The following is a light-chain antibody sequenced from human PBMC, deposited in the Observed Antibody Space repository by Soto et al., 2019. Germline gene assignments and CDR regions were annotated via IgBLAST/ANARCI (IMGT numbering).Light chain of an antibody. V-gene: IGLV2-8*01. Sequence: QSALTQPPSASGSPGQSVTISCTGTSNDVGSFNYVSWYQQHPGKAPKLMIYEVSKRPSGVPDRFSGSKSGATASLTVSGLQAEDEADYYCSSYAGSNNYIFGTGTKLTVL. CDR3: SSYAGSNNYI. CDR2: EVS. J-gene: IGLJ1*01. CDR1: SNDVGSFNY.